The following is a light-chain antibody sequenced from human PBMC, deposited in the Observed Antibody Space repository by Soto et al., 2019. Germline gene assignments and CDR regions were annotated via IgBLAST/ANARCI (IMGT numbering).Light chain of an antibody. CDR3: QQYNDWPTWT. CDR2: DAS. J-gene: IGKJ1*01. CDR1: QSVGIK. Sequence: ERVLMQSAAALLVTPGERATLSCRASQSVGIKLGWYQQKPGQAPRLIIYDASTRAAGIPARFSGSGSGTEFTLTISSLQSEDFAVYYCQQYNDWPTWTFGQGTNVDIK. V-gene: IGKV3-15*01.